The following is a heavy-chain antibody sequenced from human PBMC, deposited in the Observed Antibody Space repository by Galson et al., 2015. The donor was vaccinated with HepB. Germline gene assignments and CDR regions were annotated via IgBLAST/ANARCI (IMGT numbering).Heavy chain of an antibody. D-gene: IGHD6-13*01. V-gene: IGHV3-30-3*01. Sequence: SLRLSCAASGFTFSSYAMHWVRQAPGKGLEWVAVISYDGSNKYYADSVKGRFTISRDNSKNTLYLQMNSLRAEDTAVYYCARDGPYPESIAAQAYSSSWYYFDYWGQGTLVTVSS. J-gene: IGHJ4*02. CDR1: GFTFSSYA. CDR2: ISYDGSNK. CDR3: ARDGPYPESIAAQAYSSSWYYFDY.